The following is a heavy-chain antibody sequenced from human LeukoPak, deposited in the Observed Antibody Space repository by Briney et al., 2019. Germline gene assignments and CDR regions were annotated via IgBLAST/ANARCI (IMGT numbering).Heavy chain of an antibody. D-gene: IGHD3-3*01. Sequence: SETLSLTCTVSVGSISSYYWSWIRQPPGKGLEWIGYIYYSGSTNYNPSLKSRVTISVDTSKNQFSLKLSSVTAADTAVYYCARGPYYDFWSGYSQMGLDYWGQGTLVTVSS. J-gene: IGHJ4*02. CDR2: IYYSGST. CDR3: ARGPYYDFWSGYSQMGLDY. V-gene: IGHV4-59*01. CDR1: VGSISSYY.